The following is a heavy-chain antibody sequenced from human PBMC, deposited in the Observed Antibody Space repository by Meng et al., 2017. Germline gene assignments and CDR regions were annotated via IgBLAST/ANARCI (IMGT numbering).Heavy chain of an antibody. CDR1: GGSFICYY. Sequence: QGPPQCVVATLFKTSAAPSLSSAVAGGSFICYYGSWIRQPPGKGLEWIGEINHSVSTNYNPSLKSRVTISVDTSKNQFSLKLSSVTAADTAVYYCARGTRGYSYGNDYWGQGTLVTVSS. V-gene: IGHV4-34*01. CDR2: INHSVST. D-gene: IGHD5-18*01. CDR3: ARGTRGYSYGNDY. J-gene: IGHJ4*02.